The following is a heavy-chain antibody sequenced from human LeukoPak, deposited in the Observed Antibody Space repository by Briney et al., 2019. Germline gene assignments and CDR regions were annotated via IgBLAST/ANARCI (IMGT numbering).Heavy chain of an antibody. CDR3: ARSDGGTDAFDI. J-gene: IGHJ3*02. CDR1: GGSISSYY. V-gene: IGHV4-59*12. D-gene: IGHD5-18*01. CDR2: IYYSGST. Sequence: SETLSLTCTVSGGSISSYYWSWIRQPPGKGLEWIGYIYYSGSTNYNPSLKSRVTISVDTSKNQFSLKLSSVTAADTAVYYCARSDGGTDAFDIWGQGTMVTVSS.